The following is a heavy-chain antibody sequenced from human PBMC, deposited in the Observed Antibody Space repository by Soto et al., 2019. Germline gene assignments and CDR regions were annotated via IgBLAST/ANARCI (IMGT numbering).Heavy chain of an antibody. J-gene: IGHJ6*03. D-gene: IGHD6-6*01. V-gene: IGHV4-59*01. Sequence: SETLSLTCTVSGGSISSYYWSWIRQPPGKGLEWIGYIYYSGSTNYNPSLKSRVTISVDTSKNQFSLKLSSVTAADTAVYCCARVVGPGALADAARPDFYYYYYMDVWGKGTTVTVSS. CDR2: IYYSGST. CDR3: ARVVGPGALADAARPDFYYYYYMDV. CDR1: GGSISSYY.